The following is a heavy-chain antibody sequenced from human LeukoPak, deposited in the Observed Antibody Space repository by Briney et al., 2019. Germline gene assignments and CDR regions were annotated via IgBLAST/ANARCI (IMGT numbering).Heavy chain of an antibody. Sequence: ASVKVSCKASGYTFTGYYIHWVRQAPGQGLEWMGWINPKSGGTNYAQKFQGRVTMTRDTSISTAYMELSRLTSDDTAVYYCARGTGEGYSYGRYFFDYWGQGTLVTVSS. V-gene: IGHV1-2*02. CDR3: ARGTGEGYSYGRYFFDY. D-gene: IGHD5-18*01. J-gene: IGHJ4*02. CDR2: INPKSGGT. CDR1: GYTFTGYY.